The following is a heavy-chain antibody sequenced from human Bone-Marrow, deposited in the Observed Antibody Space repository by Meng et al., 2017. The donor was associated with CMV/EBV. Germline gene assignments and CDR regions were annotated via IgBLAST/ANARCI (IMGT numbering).Heavy chain of an antibody. CDR1: GGAGSSGSYY. D-gene: IGHD1-26*01. Sequence: VSGGAGSSGSYYWSWIRQPPGKGLEWIGYIYYSGSTNYNPSLKSRVTISVDTSKNQFSLKLSSVTAADTAVYYCASVVGATTLVPRGWGQGTLVTVSS. J-gene: IGHJ4*02. V-gene: IGHV4-61*01. CDR2: IYYSGST. CDR3: ASVVGATTLVPRG.